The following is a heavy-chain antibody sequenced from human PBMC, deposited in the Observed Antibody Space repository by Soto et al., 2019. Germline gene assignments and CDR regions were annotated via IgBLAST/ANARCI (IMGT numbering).Heavy chain of an antibody. CDR2: INPSGGST. J-gene: IGHJ3*02. CDR3: TRDTRIRDYYDSSGYPDAFDI. V-gene: IGHV1-46*03. CDR1: GYTFTSYY. Sequence: QVQLVQSGAEVKKPGASVKVSCKASGYTFTSYYMHWVRQAPGQGLEWMGIINPSGGSTSYAQKFQGRVTMTRDTSTSTVYMELSSLRSEDTAVYYCTRDTRIRDYYDSSGYPDAFDIWGQGTMVTVSS. D-gene: IGHD3-22*01.